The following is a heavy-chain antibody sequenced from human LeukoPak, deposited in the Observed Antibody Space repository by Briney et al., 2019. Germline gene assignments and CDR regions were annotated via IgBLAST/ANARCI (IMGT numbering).Heavy chain of an antibody. CDR1: GDSISSGTYY. Sequence: SQTLSLTCTVSGDSISSGTYYWSWIRHFPGKGLEWIGYIYRSGSAYSNPSLKNRVAMSVDTSKNQLSLNLTSVTAADTAVYFCARDLGTAYYYYFDVWGKGTAVTV. V-gene: IGHV4-31*03. CDR3: ARDLGTAYYYYFDV. D-gene: IGHD3-16*01. CDR2: IYRSGSA. J-gene: IGHJ6*03.